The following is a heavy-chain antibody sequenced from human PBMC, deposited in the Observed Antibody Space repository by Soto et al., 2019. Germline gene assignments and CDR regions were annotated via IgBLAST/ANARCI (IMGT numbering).Heavy chain of an antibody. D-gene: IGHD6-19*01. Sequence: ASVKVSCKASGYTFTSYAMHWVRQAPGQGLEWMGWIIPINGIANYAQKLQGRVTMTTDTSTSTAYMELRSLRSDDTAVYYCARVKASGWLNWFDPWGQGTLVTVSS. CDR2: IIPINGIA. J-gene: IGHJ5*02. CDR3: ARVKASGWLNWFDP. V-gene: IGHV1-18*01. CDR1: GYTFTSYA.